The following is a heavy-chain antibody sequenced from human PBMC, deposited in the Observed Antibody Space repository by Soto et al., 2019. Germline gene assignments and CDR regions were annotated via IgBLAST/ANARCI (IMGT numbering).Heavy chain of an antibody. D-gene: IGHD2-15*01. V-gene: IGHV1-24*01. CDR3: ATLDRMRRYCSGGSCPTYDY. Sequence: ASVKVSCKVSGYTLTELSMHWVRQAPGKGLEWMGGFDPEDGETIYAQKFQGRVTMTEDTSTDTAYMELSSLRSEDTAVYYCATLDRMRRYCSGGSCPTYDYWGQGTLVTVSS. CDR1: GYTLTELS. J-gene: IGHJ4*02. CDR2: FDPEDGET.